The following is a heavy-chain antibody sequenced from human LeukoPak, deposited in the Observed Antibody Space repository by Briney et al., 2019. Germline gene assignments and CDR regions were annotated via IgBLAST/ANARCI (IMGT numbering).Heavy chain of an antibody. CDR3: AGHHPRNTVDF. V-gene: IGHV4-59*08. CDR2: ISDIGSI. J-gene: IGHJ4*02. D-gene: IGHD2/OR15-2a*01. CDR1: GGSISSYY. Sequence: SETLSLTCTVSGGSISSYYWSWVRQPPGKGLEWIAYISDIGSINYNPSLKSRVTISLETSKNQFSLKLSSVTAADTAVYYCAGHHPRNTVDFWGQGTLVTVSS.